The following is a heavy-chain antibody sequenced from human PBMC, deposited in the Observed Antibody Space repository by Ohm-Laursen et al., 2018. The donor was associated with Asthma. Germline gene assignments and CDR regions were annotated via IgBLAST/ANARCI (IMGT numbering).Heavy chain of an antibody. V-gene: IGHV3-30-3*01. CDR1: GFTLSSYT. D-gene: IGHD3-10*01. CDR3: ARDAGLPLGPYPYGMDV. CDR2: ISHDGYTQ. Sequence: SLRLSCTASGFTLSSYTVHWVRQAPGKGLEWATVISHDGYTQHYADSVRGRFSISRDNSKNTVYLQMNSLRAEDTAVYYCARDAGLPLGPYPYGMDVWGQGTTVTV. J-gene: IGHJ6*02.